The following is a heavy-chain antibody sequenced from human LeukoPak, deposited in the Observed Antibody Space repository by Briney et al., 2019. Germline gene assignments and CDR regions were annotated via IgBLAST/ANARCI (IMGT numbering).Heavy chain of an antibody. CDR1: GGSSSSYY. CDR2: INHSGST. CDR3: ARHGLGRGVYITRQYNYYMDV. Sequence: SETLSLTCAVYGGSSSSYYWSWVRQPPGSGLEWIGEINHSGSTNYNPSLKSRVTVSIDKSKNQFSLKLSSLTAADTATYFCARHGLGRGVYITRQYNYYMDVWGTGTTVIVSS. D-gene: IGHD3-10*01. J-gene: IGHJ6*04. V-gene: IGHV4-34*01.